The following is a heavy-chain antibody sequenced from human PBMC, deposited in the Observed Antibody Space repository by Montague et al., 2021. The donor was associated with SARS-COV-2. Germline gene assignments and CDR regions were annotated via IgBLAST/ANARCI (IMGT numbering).Heavy chain of an antibody. CDR3: ALSLRYFDWADAFDV. CDR1: GGSIDNYF. J-gene: IGHJ3*01. CDR2: IYNRGST. Sequence: SETLSLTCTASGGSIDNYFWSWIRQPPGKGLEWIGYIYNRGSTNYNPSLKSRVTMSGDTSNNQFSLKLSSLTAADTAMYYCALSLRYFDWADAFDVWGQGTMVIVSS. D-gene: IGHD3-9*01. V-gene: IGHV4-59*13.